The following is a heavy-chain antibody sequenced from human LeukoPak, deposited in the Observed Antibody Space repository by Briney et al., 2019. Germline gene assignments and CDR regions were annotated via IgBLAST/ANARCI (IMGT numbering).Heavy chain of an antibody. CDR3: ARDRRYNHGYGFDY. D-gene: IGHD5-18*01. J-gene: IGHJ4*02. V-gene: IGHV3-53*01. Sequence: GGSLRLSCAASGFTVSSNYMSWVRQAPGKGLEWVSVIYSGTSTNYADSVKGRFTISRDNSKNTLFLQMNSLRAEDTALYYCARDRRYNHGYGFDYWGPGTLVTVS. CDR1: GFTVSSNY. CDR2: IYSGTST.